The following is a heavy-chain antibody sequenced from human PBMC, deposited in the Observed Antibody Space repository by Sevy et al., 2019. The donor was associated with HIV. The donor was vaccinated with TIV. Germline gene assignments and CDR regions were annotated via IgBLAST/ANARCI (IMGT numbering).Heavy chain of an antibody. V-gene: IGHV3-30-3*01. CDR3: ARPRANYVDHYFFYAMDV. J-gene: IGHJ6*02. Sequence: GGSLRLSCAASGFAFSNYYAMHWVRQAPGKGLEWVALISYDGSDTYYADSVKGRFTVSRDNFKNTQFLQMNSLTTEDTAVYYCARPRANYVDHYFFYAMDVWGQGTTVTVSS. CDR1: GFAFSNYYA. D-gene: IGHD4-17*01. CDR2: ISYDGSDT.